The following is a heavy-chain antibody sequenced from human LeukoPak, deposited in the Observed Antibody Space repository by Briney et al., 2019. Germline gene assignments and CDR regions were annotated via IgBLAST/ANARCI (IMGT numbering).Heavy chain of an antibody. CDR2: ISGSGGST. CDR3: AKDQGDDILTGYADY. V-gene: IGHV3-23*01. D-gene: IGHD3-9*01. Sequence: GGSLRLSCAASGFTFSSYAMSWVRQAPGKGLEWVSAISGSGGSTYYADSVKGRFTISRDNSKNTLYLQMNSLRAEDTALYYCAKDQGDDILTGYADYWGQGTLVTVSS. J-gene: IGHJ4*02. CDR1: GFTFSSYA.